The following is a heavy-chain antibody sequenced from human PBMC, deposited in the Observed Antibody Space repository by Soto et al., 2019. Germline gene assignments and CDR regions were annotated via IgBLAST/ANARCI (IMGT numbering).Heavy chain of an antibody. CDR2: ISSYNGNT. V-gene: IGHV1-18*01. CDR1: GYTLITYG. D-gene: IGHD6-6*01. J-gene: IGHJ6*02. Sequence: ASVKVSCKASGYTLITYGSSWVRQAPGQGLEWMGWISSYNGNTNYAQKLQGRVTMTTDTSTTTAYMELRSLRSDDTAVYYCARDRPTSSIRARDYYYAMDVWGQGTTVTVSS. CDR3: ARDRPTSSIRARDYYYAMDV.